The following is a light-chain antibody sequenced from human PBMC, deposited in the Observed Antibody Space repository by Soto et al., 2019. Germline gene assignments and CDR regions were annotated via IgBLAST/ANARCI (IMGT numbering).Light chain of an antibody. Sequence: EIVLTQSPGTLSLSPGERATLSCRASQTISGTYLAWYQQKPGQTPRLLIYDTPTRATGVPARFSGSRSGPEFTLTINSLQSEDFAIYYCQPYNNWPLTFGGGTKVDIK. CDR3: QPYNNWPLT. CDR2: DTP. V-gene: IGKV3-15*01. CDR1: QTISGTY. J-gene: IGKJ4*01.